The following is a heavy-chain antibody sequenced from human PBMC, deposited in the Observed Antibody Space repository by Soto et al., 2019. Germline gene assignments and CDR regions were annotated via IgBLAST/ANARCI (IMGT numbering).Heavy chain of an antibody. Sequence: SETLSLTGTVSGGCISSYYWSWIRQPPGKGLEWIGYIYYSVSTNYNPSLKSRVTISVDTSKNKFSLKLSSVTAADTAVYYCAIGRGYYYFDYWGQGTLVTVSS. V-gene: IGHV4-59*01. CDR2: IYYSVST. CDR1: GGCISSYY. J-gene: IGHJ4*02. D-gene: IGHD3-22*01. CDR3: AIGRGYYYFDY.